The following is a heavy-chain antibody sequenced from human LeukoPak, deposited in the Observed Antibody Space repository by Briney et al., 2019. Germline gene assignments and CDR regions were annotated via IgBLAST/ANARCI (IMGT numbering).Heavy chain of an antibody. CDR2: IYNSGST. D-gene: IGHD5-18*01. CDR1: VVSIGTHH. J-gene: IGHJ5*02. CDR3: TRGESGYTYGHGWFDP. V-gene: IGHV4-59*11. Sequence: SETLSLTCTVSVVSIGTHHWSWIRQPPGKGLEWIGYIYNSGSTNYNPSLKSRVTISVDPSKNQFSLKLSSVTAADTAVYYCTRGESGYTYGHGWFDPWGQGTLVTVSS.